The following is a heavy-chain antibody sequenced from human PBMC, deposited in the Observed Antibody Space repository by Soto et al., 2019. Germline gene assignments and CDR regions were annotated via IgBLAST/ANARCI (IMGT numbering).Heavy chain of an antibody. CDR1: GFIFINHA. D-gene: IGHD2-15*01. V-gene: IGHV3-30*04. CDR2: ISDDGSRK. Sequence: QVQMVESGGGVVQPGRSLRLSCAVSGFIFINHAMHWVRQAPGKGLEWVAGISDDGSRKYYADSVKGRFTISRDNSKNTLYLQMNSLSDDDTAVYYCARDIYSDGAVGTPEVCGQGTMLIVSS. CDR3: ARDIYSDGAVGTPEV. J-gene: IGHJ3*01.